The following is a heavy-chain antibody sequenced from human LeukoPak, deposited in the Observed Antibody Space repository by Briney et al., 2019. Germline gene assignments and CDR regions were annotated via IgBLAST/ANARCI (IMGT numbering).Heavy chain of an antibody. CDR2: ISAYNGNT. J-gene: IGHJ5*02. CDR3: ARARMIPGIAAAGTGFTWFDP. CDR1: GYTFTSYG. V-gene: IGHV1-18*01. D-gene: IGHD6-13*01. Sequence: GASVKVSCKASGYTFTSYGISWVRQAPGQGLEWMGWISAYNGNTNYAQKLQGRVTMTTDTSTSTAYMELRSLRSDDTAVYYCARARMIPGIAAAGTGFTWFDPWGQGTLVTVSS.